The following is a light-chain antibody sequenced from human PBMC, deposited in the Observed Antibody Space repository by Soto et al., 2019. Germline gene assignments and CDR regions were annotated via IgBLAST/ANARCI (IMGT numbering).Light chain of an antibody. Sequence: QAVVTQEPSLTVSPGGTVTLTCASSTGAVTGGYYPNWFQRKPGQAPRPLIYSTSNKHSWTPARFSGSLLGGKAALTLSGGQPGDEAEYYCLLYYGGAQLIFGGGTQLTVL. CDR3: LLYYGGAQLI. J-gene: IGLJ7*01. CDR1: TGAVTGGYY. V-gene: IGLV7-43*01. CDR2: STS.